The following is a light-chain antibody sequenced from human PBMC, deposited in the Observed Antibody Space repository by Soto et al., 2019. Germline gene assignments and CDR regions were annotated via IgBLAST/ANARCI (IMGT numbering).Light chain of an antibody. Sequence: EFVLTQSPGTLSLSPVERATLSCRASQSVSNNYLARYQQKPGQAPRLLIYGASNRATGIPDRFSGSGSGTDFTLTISRLEPEDFAVYYCQQYGSSGTFGQGTKVDIK. CDR1: QSVSNNY. V-gene: IGKV3-20*01. J-gene: IGKJ1*01. CDR2: GAS. CDR3: QQYGSSGT.